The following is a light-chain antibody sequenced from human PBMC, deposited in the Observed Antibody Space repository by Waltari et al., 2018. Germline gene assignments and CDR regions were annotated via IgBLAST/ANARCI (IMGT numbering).Light chain of an antibody. CDR2: TAS. J-gene: IGKJ1*01. Sequence: DAQMTQSPSSLSASVGDRVTITCRASQTISKLAWYQQKPGKAPKLLIYTASNLESGVPSRFSGSGYGTEFTLTISSLQPDDFATYHCQDYTWYWTFGQGTKVDI. CDR3: QDYTWYWT. CDR1: QTISK. V-gene: IGKV1-5*03.